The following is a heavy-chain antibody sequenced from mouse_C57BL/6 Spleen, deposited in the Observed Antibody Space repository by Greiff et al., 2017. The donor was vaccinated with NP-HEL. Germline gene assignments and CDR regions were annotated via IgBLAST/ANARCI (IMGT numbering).Heavy chain of an antibody. V-gene: IGHV1-22*01. CDR1: GYTFTDYN. J-gene: IGHJ4*01. Sequence: VQLQQSGPELVKPGASVKMSCKASGYTFTDYNMHWVKQSHGKSLEWIGYINPNNGGTSYNQKFKGKATLTVNKSSSTAYMELRSLTSEDSAVYYCASITTVVEGDYAMDYWGQGTSVTVSS. CDR3: ASITTVVEGDYAMDY. D-gene: IGHD1-1*01. CDR2: INPNNGGT.